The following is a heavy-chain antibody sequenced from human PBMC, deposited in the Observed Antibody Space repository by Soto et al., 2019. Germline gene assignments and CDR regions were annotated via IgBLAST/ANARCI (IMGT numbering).Heavy chain of an antibody. Sequence: GGSLRLSCAASGFTFSSYAMSWVRQAPGKGLEWVSAISGSGGSTYYADSVKGRFTIPRDNSKNTLYLQMNSLRAEDTAVYYCAKLHDYGDYPYYYGMDVWGQGTTVTVSS. CDR3: AKLHDYGDYPYYYGMDV. V-gene: IGHV3-23*01. D-gene: IGHD4-17*01. CDR1: GFTFSSYA. CDR2: ISGSGGST. J-gene: IGHJ6*02.